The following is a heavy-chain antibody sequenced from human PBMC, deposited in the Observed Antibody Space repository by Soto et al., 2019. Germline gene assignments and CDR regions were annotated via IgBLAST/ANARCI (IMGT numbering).Heavy chain of an antibody. CDR1: GGSISNSDYY. V-gene: IGHV4-30-4*01. Sequence: QVQLQESGPGLVKPSQTLSLTCSVSGGSISNSDYYWSWIRQPPGKGLAWIGYIYYSGTTYYSPSLKSRVTISVDTSKSNFSLKLSSATAADTAVYFCARATVITPRIDNWGQGTQVTVSS. CDR3: ARATVITPRIDN. J-gene: IGHJ4*02. D-gene: IGHD4-17*01. CDR2: IYYSGTT.